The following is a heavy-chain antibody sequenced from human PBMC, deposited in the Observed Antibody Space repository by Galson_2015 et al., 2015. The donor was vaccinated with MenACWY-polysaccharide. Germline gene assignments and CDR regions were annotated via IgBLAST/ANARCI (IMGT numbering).Heavy chain of an antibody. D-gene: IGHD3-10*01. CDR2: ISWDNDK. CDR3: AHRGPAVDFDY. Sequence: PALVKPTQALTLTCTFSGFSISTGGMAVGWIRQPPGKALEWLALISWDNDKRYSPSLKTRLTINKDTSRNQVVLTMTNMDPVDTATYYCAHRGPAVDFDYWGQGYLVTVSS. CDR1: GFSISTGGMA. J-gene: IGHJ4*02. V-gene: IGHV2-5*02.